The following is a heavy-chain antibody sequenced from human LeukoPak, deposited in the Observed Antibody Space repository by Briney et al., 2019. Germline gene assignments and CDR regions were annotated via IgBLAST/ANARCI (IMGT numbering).Heavy chain of an antibody. CDR1: GFSLSTSGVG. Sequence: SGPTLVKPTQTLTLTCTFSGFSLSTSGVGVGWIRQPPGKALEWLALIYWDDDKRYSPSLKSRLTITRDTSKNQVVLTMTNMDPVDTATYYCAHGGVTTSGFDYWGQGTLVTVSS. V-gene: IGHV2-5*02. D-gene: IGHD4-17*01. CDR3: AHGGVTTSGFDY. J-gene: IGHJ4*02. CDR2: IYWDDDK.